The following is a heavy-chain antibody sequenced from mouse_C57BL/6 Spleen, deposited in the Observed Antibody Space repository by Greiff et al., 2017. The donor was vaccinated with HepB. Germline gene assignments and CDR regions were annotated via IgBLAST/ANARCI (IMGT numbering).Heavy chain of an antibody. CDR3: TRPYYSNERFFDY. V-gene: IGHV1-15*01. CDR2: IDPETGGT. J-gene: IGHJ2*01. D-gene: IGHD2-5*01. CDR1: GYTFTDYE. Sequence: VKLVESGAELVRPGASVTLSCKASGYTFTDYEMHWVKQTPVHGLEWIGAIDPETGGTAYNQKFKGKAILTADKSSSTAYMELRSLTSEDSAVYYCTRPYYSNERFFDYWGQGTTLTVSS.